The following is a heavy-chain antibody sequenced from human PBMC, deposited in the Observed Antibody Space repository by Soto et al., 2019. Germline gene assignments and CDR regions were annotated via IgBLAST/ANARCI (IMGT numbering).Heavy chain of an antibody. CDR1: GGSISSGGYY. CDR2: IYYSGST. V-gene: IGHV4-31*03. D-gene: IGHD3-10*01. Sequence: SETLSLTSTVSGGSISSGGYYWRWIRQHPGKGLEWIGYIYYSGSTYYNPSLKSRVTISVDTSKNQFSLKLSSVTAADTAVYYCAKTVVMVRGVIITGDAFDIWGQGTMVTVSS. J-gene: IGHJ3*02. CDR3: AKTVVMVRGVIITGDAFDI.